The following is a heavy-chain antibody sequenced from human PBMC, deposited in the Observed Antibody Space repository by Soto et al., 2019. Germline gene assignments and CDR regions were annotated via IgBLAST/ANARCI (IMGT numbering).Heavy chain of an antibody. Sequence: QVQLVQSGAEVKKPGSSVKVSCKASGGTFSSYAISWVRQAPGQGLEWMGGIIPIFGTANYAQQFQGRVTITADESTSTAYMELSSLRSEDTAVYYCARDPGYCSGGSCDPFDYWGQGTLVTVSS. CDR2: IIPIFGTA. CDR3: ARDPGYCSGGSCDPFDY. CDR1: GGTFSSYA. D-gene: IGHD2-15*01. V-gene: IGHV1-69*01. J-gene: IGHJ4*02.